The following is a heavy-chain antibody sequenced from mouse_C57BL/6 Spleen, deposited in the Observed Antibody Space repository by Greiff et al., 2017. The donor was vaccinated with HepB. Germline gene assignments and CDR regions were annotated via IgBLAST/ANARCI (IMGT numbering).Heavy chain of an antibody. Sequence: EVQGVESGGGLVKPGGSLKLSCAASGFTFSSYTMSWVRQTPEKRLEWVATISGGGGNTYYPDSVKGRFTISRDNAKNTLYLQMSSLRSEDTALYYCASTVVGGYFDYWGQGTTLTVSS. D-gene: IGHD1-1*01. CDR3: ASTVVGGYFDY. J-gene: IGHJ2*01. CDR2: ISGGGGNT. CDR1: GFTFSSYT. V-gene: IGHV5-9*01.